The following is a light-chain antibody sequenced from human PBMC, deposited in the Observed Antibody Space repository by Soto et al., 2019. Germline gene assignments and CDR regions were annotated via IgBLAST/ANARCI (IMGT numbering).Light chain of an antibody. V-gene: IGKV3-20*01. CDR2: GAS. CDR1: QSVSSSY. CDR3: QQYGSSLGLT. J-gene: IGKJ4*01. Sequence: IVLTQSPGTLSLSPGERATLSCRASQSVSSSYLAWYQQKPGQAPRLLIYGASSRATGIPDRFSGSGSGTDFTLTISRLEPEDFAVYYCQQYGSSLGLTFGGGTKVEIK.